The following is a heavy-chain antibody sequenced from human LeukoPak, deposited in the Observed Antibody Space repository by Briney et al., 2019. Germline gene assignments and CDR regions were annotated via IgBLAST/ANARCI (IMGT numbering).Heavy chain of an antibody. V-gene: IGHV3-23*01. D-gene: IGHD6-19*01. J-gene: IGHJ4*02. CDR3: AKEWLVPYFDY. CDR1: GFTFSSYA. CDR2: ISGSGGST. Sequence: GGSLRLSCAASGFTFSSYAMSWVRQAPGKGLEWVSTISGSGGSTSYGDSVKGRFTISRDNSKNTLYLQMNSLRAEDTAVYYCAKEWLVPYFDYWGQGTLVTVSS.